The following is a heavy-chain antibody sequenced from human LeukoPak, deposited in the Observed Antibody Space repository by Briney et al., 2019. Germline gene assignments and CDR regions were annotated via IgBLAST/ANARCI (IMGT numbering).Heavy chain of an antibody. CDR3: AREQPYFDY. D-gene: IGHD1-26*01. V-gene: IGHV4-39*07. CDR1: GGSISSSSYY. Sequence: PSETLSLTCTVSGGSISSSSYYWSWIRQPPGKGLEWIGEINHSGSANYNPSLKSRVTISVDTSKNQFSLKLSSVTAADTAVYYCAREQPYFDYWGQGTLVTVSS. J-gene: IGHJ4*02. CDR2: INHSGSA.